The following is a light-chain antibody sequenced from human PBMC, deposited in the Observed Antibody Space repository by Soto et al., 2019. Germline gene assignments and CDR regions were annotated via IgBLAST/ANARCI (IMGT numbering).Light chain of an antibody. CDR2: GAS. CDR1: QSVSSSF. J-gene: IGKJ4*01. V-gene: IGKV3-20*01. CDR3: QQYGSTPLT. Sequence: EIVLTQSPGTLSLSPGERATLSCRASQSVSSSFFAWYQQKPGQAPRLLIYGASSRATGIPDTFSGSGSGTDFALTISRREPEDVAVYYCQQYGSTPLTFGGGTKVEIK.